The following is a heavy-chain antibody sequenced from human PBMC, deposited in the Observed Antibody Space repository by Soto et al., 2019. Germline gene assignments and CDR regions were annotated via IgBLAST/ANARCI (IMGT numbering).Heavy chain of an antibody. Sequence: QVQLVQSGAEVKKPGSSVKVSCKASGGTFSSYTISWVRQAPGQGIEWMGRIITIIGIANYAQKFQGRVTITADKSTSTAYMELSSLRSEDTAVYYCARGSDGRRAAWGQGTLVTVSS. V-gene: IGHV1-69*02. CDR1: GGTFSSYT. CDR2: IITIIGIA. J-gene: IGHJ5*02. CDR3: ARGSDGRRAA.